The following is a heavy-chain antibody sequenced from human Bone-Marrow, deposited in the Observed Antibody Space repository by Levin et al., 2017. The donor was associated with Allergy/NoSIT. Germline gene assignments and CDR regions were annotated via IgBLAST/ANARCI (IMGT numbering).Heavy chain of an antibody. CDR3: ARASVEEAPMDV. V-gene: IGHV3-48*01. J-gene: IGHJ6*02. D-gene: IGHD3-3*01. CDR2: ISTGGTTI. Sequence: GGSLRLSCAASGFRFSSYSMDWVRQAPGKGLEWVSYISTGGTTIYYADSVKGRFTISRDNAKNSLYLQMNSLRADDTADYYCARASVEEAPMDVWGQGTTVTVSS. CDR1: GFRFSSYS.